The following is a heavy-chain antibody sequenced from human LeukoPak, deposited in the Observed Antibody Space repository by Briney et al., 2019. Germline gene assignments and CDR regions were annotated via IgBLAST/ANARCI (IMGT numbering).Heavy chain of an antibody. CDR3: ARAVDTAMGAAIFDS. D-gene: IGHD5-18*01. V-gene: IGHV1-18*01. Sequence: ASVKVSCKASGYTFTSYGISWVRQAPGQGLEWMGWISAYNGNTNYAQKLQGRVTMTTDTSTSTAYMELRSLRSDATAVYYCARAVDTAMGAAIFDSGARGPLAPVSS. CDR2: ISAYNGNT. CDR1: GYTFTSYG. J-gene: IGHJ4*02.